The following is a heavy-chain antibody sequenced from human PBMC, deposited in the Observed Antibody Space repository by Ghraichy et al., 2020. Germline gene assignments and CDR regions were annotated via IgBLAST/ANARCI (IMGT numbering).Heavy chain of an antibody. CDR1: GFTFTTYA. CDR3: AKQGRRGYFDF. V-gene: IGHV3-23*01. Sequence: GEALNIGCAASGFTFTTYAMSWVRQAPGKGLEWVSAISGSGGSTFYADSVKGRFTISRDNSKNTLFLQMNSLRAEDTAVYYCAKQGRRGYFDFWGQGTLVTVSS. J-gene: IGHJ4*02. CDR2: ISGSGGST.